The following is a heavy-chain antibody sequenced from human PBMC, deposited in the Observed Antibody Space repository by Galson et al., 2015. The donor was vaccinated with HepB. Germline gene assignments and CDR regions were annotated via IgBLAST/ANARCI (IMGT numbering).Heavy chain of an antibody. D-gene: IGHD2-2*01. J-gene: IGHJ6*02. CDR1: GYTFTSHY. V-gene: IGHV1-46*01. Sequence: SVKVSCKASGYTFTSHYMHWVRQAPGQGLEWMGIINPSGGSTSYAQKFQGRVTMTRDTSTSTVYMELSSLRSEDTAVYYCARGRLAPYCSSTSCYDDYYYYGMDVWGQGTTVTVSS. CDR3: ARGRLAPYCSSTSCYDDYYYYGMDV. CDR2: INPSGGST.